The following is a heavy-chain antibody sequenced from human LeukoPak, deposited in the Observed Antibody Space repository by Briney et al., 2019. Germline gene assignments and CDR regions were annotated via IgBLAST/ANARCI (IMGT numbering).Heavy chain of an antibody. CDR2: ISWNSGNI. J-gene: IGHJ5*02. Sequence: GRSLRLSCAASGLTFDDYAMHWVRQAPGKGLEWVSGISWNSGNIGYADSVKGRFTISRDNAKNSLYLQMNSLRPEDTALYSCARGPYYKQWLVQGWFDPWGQGTQVTVSS. CDR3: ARGPYYKQWLVQGWFDP. V-gene: IGHV3-9*01. D-gene: IGHD6-19*01. CDR1: GLTFDDYA.